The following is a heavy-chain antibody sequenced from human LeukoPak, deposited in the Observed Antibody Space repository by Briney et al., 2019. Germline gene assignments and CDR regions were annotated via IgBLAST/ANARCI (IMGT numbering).Heavy chain of an antibody. CDR1: GFTFSSYA. D-gene: IGHD3-10*01. CDR3: ALPYYYGSSGQNWFDP. Sequence: GGSLRLSCAASGFTFSSYAMSWVRQAPGKGLEWVSAISGSGGSTYYADFVKGRFTISRDNSKNTLYLQMNSLRAEDTAVYYCALPYYYGSSGQNWFDPWGQGTLVTVSS. J-gene: IGHJ5*02. V-gene: IGHV3-23*01. CDR2: ISGSGGST.